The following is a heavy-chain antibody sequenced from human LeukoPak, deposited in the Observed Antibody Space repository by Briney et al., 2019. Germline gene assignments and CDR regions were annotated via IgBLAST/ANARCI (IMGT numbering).Heavy chain of an antibody. J-gene: IGHJ6*03. V-gene: IGHV3-48*01. CDR2: ISSGSGII. CDR1: EFTFSGYS. Sequence: GGSLRLSCVGSEFTFSGYSMNWVRQAPGKGREWVAYISSGSGIIYYADSVKGRFTVSRDNAKNSLYLQMSSLRAEDTAVYYCARRGTAPYYYMDVWSKGTAVTVSS. CDR3: ARRGTAPYYYMDV.